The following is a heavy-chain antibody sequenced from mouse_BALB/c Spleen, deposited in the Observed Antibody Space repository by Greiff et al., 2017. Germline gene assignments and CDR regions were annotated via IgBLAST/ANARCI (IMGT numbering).Heavy chain of an antibody. V-gene: IGHV5-17*02. CDR1: GFTFSSFG. CDR2: ISSGSSTI. Sequence: EVMQVESGGGLVQPGGSRKLSCAASGFTFSSFGMHWVRQAPEKGLEWVAYISSGSSTIYYADTVKGRFTISRDNPKNTLFLQMTSLRSEDTAMYYCARNSMDYWGQGTSVTVSS. CDR3: ARNSMDY. J-gene: IGHJ4*01.